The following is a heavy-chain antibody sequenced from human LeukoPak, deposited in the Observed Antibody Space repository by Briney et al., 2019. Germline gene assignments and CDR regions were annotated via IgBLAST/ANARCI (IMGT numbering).Heavy chain of an antibody. J-gene: IGHJ4*02. CDR1: GGSISSYY. Sequence: SETLSLTCTVSGGSISSYYWSWIRQPAGKGLEWIGRIYISGSTNYNPFLKSRVTMSVDTSKNQFSLKLSSVTAADTAVYYCARDRSTMVRGVISYFDYWGQGTLVTVSS. CDR3: ARDRSTMVRGVISYFDY. CDR2: IYISGST. D-gene: IGHD3-10*01. V-gene: IGHV4-4*07.